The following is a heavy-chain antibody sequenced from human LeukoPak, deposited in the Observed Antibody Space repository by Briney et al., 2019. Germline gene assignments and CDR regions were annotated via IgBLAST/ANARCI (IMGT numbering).Heavy chain of an antibody. CDR1: GFTFSSYS. D-gene: IGHD3-3*01. V-gene: IGHV3-48*01. J-gene: IGHJ6*03. Sequence: GGSLRLSCAASGFTFSSYSMNWVRQAPGKGLEWVSYISSSSSTIYYADSVEGRFTISRDNAKNSLYLQMNSLRAEDTAVYYCARMPYYDFWSGPIYYYYMDVWGKGTTVTVSS. CDR3: ARMPYYDFWSGPIYYYYMDV. CDR2: ISSSSSTI.